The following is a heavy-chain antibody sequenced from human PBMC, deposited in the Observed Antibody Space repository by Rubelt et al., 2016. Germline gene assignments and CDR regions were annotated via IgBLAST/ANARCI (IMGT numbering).Heavy chain of an antibody. CDR2: ISSSSSSI. J-gene: IGHJ4*02. CDR3: AKDSRYSGSYWDFDY. Sequence: EWVSYISSSSSSIYYADSVKGRFTISRDNSKNTLYLQMNSLRAEDTAVYFCAKDSRYSGSYWDFDYWGQGTLVTVSS. V-gene: IGHV3-48*01. D-gene: IGHD1-26*01.